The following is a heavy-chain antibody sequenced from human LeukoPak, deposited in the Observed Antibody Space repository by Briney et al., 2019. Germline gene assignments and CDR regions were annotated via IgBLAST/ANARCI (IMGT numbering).Heavy chain of an antibody. CDR3: ARVGYYDSSGTPFDY. CDR2: IIPIFGTA. Sequence: ASVKVSCKASGGTFSSYAISWVRQAPGQGLEWMGGIIPIFGTANYAQKFQGRVTITADEFTSTAYMELSSLRSEDTAVYYCARVGYYDSSGTPFDYWGQGTLVTVSS. J-gene: IGHJ4*02. V-gene: IGHV1-69*13. D-gene: IGHD3-22*01. CDR1: GGTFSSYA.